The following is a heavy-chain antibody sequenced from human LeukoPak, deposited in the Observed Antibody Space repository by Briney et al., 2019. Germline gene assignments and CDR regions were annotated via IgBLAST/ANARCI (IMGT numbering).Heavy chain of an antibody. Sequence: SETLSLTCTVSGGSISSYYWGWIRQPPGKGLEWIGYIYYSGSTNYNPSLKSRVTISVDTSKNQFSLKLSSVTAADTAVYYCARLEIGSGWYYFDYWGQGTLVTVSS. V-gene: IGHV4-59*08. CDR2: IYYSGST. CDR3: ARLEIGSGWYYFDY. CDR1: GGSISSYY. J-gene: IGHJ4*02. D-gene: IGHD6-19*01.